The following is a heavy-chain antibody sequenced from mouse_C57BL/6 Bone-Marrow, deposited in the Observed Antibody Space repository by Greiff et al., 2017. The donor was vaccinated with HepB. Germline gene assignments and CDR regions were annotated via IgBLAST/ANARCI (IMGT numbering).Heavy chain of an antibody. J-gene: IGHJ1*03. D-gene: IGHD1-1*01. Sequence: VQLQQSGAELVRPGASVKLSCTASGFNIKDDYMHWVKQRPEQGLEWIGWIDPENGDTEYASKFQGKATITADTSSNTAYLQLSSLTSEDTAVYYCTTESSYWYFDVWGTGTTVTVSP. CDR1: GFNIKDDY. CDR3: TTESSYWYFDV. CDR2: IDPENGDT. V-gene: IGHV14-4*01.